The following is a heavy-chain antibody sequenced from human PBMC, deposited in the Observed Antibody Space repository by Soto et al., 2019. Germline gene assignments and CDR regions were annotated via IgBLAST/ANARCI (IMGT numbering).Heavy chain of an antibody. CDR2: VYYSGST. Sequence: SETLSLTCTVTGDSVNSYYWSWMRQPPGKGLECMGYVYYSGSTNYNPSLKSRVTISVDTSKNQISLRLKSVTAADTAVYYCARADTSGIHYFDYWGQGSLVTVPS. CDR3: ARADTSGIHYFDY. D-gene: IGHD6-13*01. J-gene: IGHJ4*02. CDR1: GDSVNSYY. V-gene: IGHV4-59*02.